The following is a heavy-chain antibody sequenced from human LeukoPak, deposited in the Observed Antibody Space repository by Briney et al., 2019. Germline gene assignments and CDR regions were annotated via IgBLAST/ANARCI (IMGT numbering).Heavy chain of an antibody. J-gene: IGHJ4*02. CDR1: GFIFSNYA. Sequence: PGGSLRLSCAASGFIFSNYAMYWVRQAPGKGLEWVSAISGRSDNTYYADSVKGRFTLSRDSSKNTLYLQMNSLRADDTAVYYCAKWGDYDVLTGYYVSDFWGQGTLVTVFS. CDR3: AKWGDYDVLTGYYVSDF. CDR2: ISGRSDNT. D-gene: IGHD3-9*01. V-gene: IGHV3-23*01.